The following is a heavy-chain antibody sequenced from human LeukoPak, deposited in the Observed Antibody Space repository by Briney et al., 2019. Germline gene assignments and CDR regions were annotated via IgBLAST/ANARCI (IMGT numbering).Heavy chain of an antibody. CDR3: ASSGVWQLVRGDAFDI. CDR1: GGSISSYY. D-gene: IGHD3-10*01. J-gene: IGHJ3*02. CDR2: IYYSGST. Sequence: PSETLSLTCTVSGGSISSYYWSWIRQPPGKGLEWIGYIYYSGSTNYNPSLKSRVTISVDTSKNQFSLKLSSVTAADTAVYYCASSGVWQLVRGDAFDIWGQGTMVTVSS. V-gene: IGHV4-59*01.